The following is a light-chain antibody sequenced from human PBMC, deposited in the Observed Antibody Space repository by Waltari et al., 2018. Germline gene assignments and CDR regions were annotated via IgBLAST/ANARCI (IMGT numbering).Light chain of an antibody. CDR2: EVT. J-gene: IGLJ2*01. Sequence: QSALTQPPSVSGSPGPSVSISCTGPSSDVNIYHPAPWYQQPPGPAPKLIIYEVTKRPSGVPDRFSGSKSGSTASLTISGLQAEDEADYYCSLYTTNRTGVFGGGTRLTVL. CDR3: SLYTTNRTGV. CDR1: SSDVNIYHP. V-gene: IGLV2-18*01.